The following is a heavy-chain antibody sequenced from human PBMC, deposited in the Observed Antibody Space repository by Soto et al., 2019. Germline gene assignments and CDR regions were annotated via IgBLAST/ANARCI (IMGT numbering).Heavy chain of an antibody. Sequence: QVQLVQSGAEVKKPGASVKVSCKPSGYTFTSYGITWVRQAPGQGLEWMGWISAYNGNTNYARKFQGRVTMTTDTSTSTAYMERRSLGSDDTAGYYCASGWFGELVYQFDYWGQGTLVTVSS. CDR1: GYTFTSYG. D-gene: IGHD3-10*01. V-gene: IGHV1-18*01. J-gene: IGHJ4*02. CDR3: ASGWFGELVYQFDY. CDR2: ISAYNGNT.